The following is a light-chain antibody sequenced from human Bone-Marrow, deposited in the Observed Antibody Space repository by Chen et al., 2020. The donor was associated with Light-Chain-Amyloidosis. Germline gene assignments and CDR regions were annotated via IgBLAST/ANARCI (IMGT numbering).Light chain of an antibody. Sequence: QSALTQPPAASGSPGQSVAIPCPGTSSDVGVYDSVSWYQQHPGKAPKLLIYEVTRRPSGVPDRFSGSKSGSTASLTVSGLQAEDEADYYCHSYAGNNNWVFGGGTKLTVL. V-gene: IGLV2-8*01. CDR1: SSDVGVYDS. J-gene: IGLJ3*02. CDR2: EVT. CDR3: HSYAGNNNWV.